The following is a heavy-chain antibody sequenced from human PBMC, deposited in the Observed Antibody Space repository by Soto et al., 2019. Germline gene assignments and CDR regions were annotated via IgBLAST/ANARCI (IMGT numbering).Heavy chain of an antibody. Sequence: ASVKVSCKVSGYTLTELSMHWVRQAPGKGLEWLGGFDPEDGETIYAQKFQGRVTMTEDTSTDTAYTELSSLRSEDTAVYYCAKTEWSVGIVVVPAAIAPEYWGQGTLVTVSS. D-gene: IGHD2-2*02. CDR2: FDPEDGET. CDR3: AKTEWSVGIVVVPAAIAPEY. CDR1: GYTLTELS. J-gene: IGHJ4*02. V-gene: IGHV1-24*01.